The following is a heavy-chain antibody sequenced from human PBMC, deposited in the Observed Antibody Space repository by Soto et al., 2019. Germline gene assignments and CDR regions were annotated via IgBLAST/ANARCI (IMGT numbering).Heavy chain of an antibody. CDR2: ISGSGSST. V-gene: IGHV3-23*01. D-gene: IGHD3-3*01. Sequence: GGSLRLSCAASGFTFSSYAMSWVRQAPGKGLEWVSAISGSGSSTFYADSVKGRFTISRDNSKNTLYLQMNSLRAEDTAVYYCAKDVLRFLEWLAFYGMDVWGQGTTVTVSS. CDR3: AKDVLRFLEWLAFYGMDV. CDR1: GFTFSSYA. J-gene: IGHJ6*02.